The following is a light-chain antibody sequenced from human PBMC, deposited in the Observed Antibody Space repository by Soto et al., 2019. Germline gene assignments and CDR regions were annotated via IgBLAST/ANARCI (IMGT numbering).Light chain of an antibody. CDR1: SGHSSYI. J-gene: IGLJ3*02. CDR3: ETWDSNTRV. Sequence: QTVVTQSSSASASLGPSVKVTCTLSSGHSSYIIAWHQQQPGKAPRYLMKLEGSGSYNKGSGVPDRFSGSSSGADRYLTISNLQFEDEADYYCETWDSNTRVFGGGTKLTVL. CDR2: LEGSGSY. V-gene: IGLV4-60*02.